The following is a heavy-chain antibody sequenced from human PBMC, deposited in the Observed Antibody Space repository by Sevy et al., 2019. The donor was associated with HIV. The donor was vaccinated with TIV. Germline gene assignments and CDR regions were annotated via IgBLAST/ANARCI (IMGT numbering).Heavy chain of an antibody. D-gene: IGHD4-17*01. CDR1: GFTFSGYA. Sequence: GGSLRLSCAASGFTFSGYAMSWVRQAPGKGLEWVSAISASGGETYYADSVKGRFTISRDRSKNTLSLQMSCLRAEDTAIYYCAREGPYGDSSFDYWGQGTLVTVSS. CDR3: AREGPYGDSSFDY. CDR2: ISASGGET. J-gene: IGHJ4*02. V-gene: IGHV3-23*01.